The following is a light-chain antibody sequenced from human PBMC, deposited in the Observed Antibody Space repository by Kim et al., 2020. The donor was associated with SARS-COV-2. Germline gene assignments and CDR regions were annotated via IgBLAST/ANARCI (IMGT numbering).Light chain of an antibody. V-gene: IGLV2-14*03. CDR2: DVN. Sequence: QSALTQPASVSGSPGQSITISCTGISSDVDAYIYVSWYQQHPGKAPKLMLFDVNIRPSGVSNRFSGSKSGHTASLTISGLQADDEADYYCSSSSSTITSVAFCGGTQLTVL. CDR1: SSDVDAYIY. J-gene: IGLJ2*01. CDR3: SSSSSTITSVA.